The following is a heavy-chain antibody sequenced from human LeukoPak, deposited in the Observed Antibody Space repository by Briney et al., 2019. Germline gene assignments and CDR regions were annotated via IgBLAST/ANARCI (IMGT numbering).Heavy chain of an antibody. Sequence: SETLSLTCTVARVSISDYDWSWIRQPPGKGLEWIGFISYSGSTTYNPALKSRVTMPRDTSKNQFSLELSSVTAADTAVYYCTKYSSGWHTFQHWGQGTLITVSS. D-gene: IGHD6-19*01. CDR1: RVSISDYD. CDR3: TKYSSGWHTFQH. CDR2: ISYSGST. V-gene: IGHV4-59*01. J-gene: IGHJ1*01.